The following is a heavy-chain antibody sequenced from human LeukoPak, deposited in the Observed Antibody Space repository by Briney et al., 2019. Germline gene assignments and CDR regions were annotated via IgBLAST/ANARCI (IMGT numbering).Heavy chain of an antibody. CDR3: ARDQYYYDSSGQGAFDI. D-gene: IGHD3-22*01. CDR2: INYSGST. CDR1: GGSISGGGYY. Sequence: PSETLSLTCTVSGGSISGGGYYWSWIRQHPGKGLEWIGYINYSGSTYYNPSLKSRVTISVDTSKNQFSLKLSSVTAADTAVYYCARDQYYYDSSGQGAFDIWGQGTMVTVSS. V-gene: IGHV4-31*03. J-gene: IGHJ3*02.